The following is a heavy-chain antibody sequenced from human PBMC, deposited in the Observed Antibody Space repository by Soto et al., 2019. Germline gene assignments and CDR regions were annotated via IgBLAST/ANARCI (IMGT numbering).Heavy chain of an antibody. Sequence: PGGSLRLSCTVSGVTLSNYAMNCVRQAPGKELEWVSSLSGSGGTTYYADSVKGRFIISRDNSKNTLYLLMNSLRAEDTALYHCAKQRADGGSTADNFFFDACGPGARV. CDR1: GVTLSNYA. J-gene: IGHJ4*02. V-gene: IGHV3-23*01. D-gene: IGHD2-15*01. CDR3: AKQRADGGSTADNFFFDA. CDR2: LSGSGGTT.